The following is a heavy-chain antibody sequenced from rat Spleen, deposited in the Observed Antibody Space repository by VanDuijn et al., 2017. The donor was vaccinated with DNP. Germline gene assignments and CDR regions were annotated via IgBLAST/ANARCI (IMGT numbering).Heavy chain of an antibody. CDR1: GFPFSDYY. V-gene: IGHV5-25*01. Sequence: EVQLVESGGGLVQPGRSLKLSCAASGFPFSDYYMAWVGQVPTKGLAWLASISPGGGSTSYRDSVKGRFTISRDNAKSIIYLQMESRRSGDTATYYCVREGLGTTWFAYWGQGVMVTVSS. J-gene: IGHJ2*01. D-gene: IGHD1-5*01. CDR2: ISPGGGST. CDR3: VREGLGTTWFAY.